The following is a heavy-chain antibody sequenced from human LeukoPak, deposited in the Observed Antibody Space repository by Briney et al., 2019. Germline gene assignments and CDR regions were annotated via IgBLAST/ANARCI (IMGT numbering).Heavy chain of an antibody. J-gene: IGHJ4*02. Sequence: GGSLRLSCAASGFTFSSYAMHWVRQAAGKGLEWVAVISYDGSNKYYADSVKGRFTISRDNSKNTLYLQMNSLRAEDAAVYYCARADLGYDSSGYDFDYWGQGTLVTVSS. V-gene: IGHV3-30-3*01. D-gene: IGHD3-22*01. CDR1: GFTFSSYA. CDR2: ISYDGSNK. CDR3: ARADLGYDSSGYDFDY.